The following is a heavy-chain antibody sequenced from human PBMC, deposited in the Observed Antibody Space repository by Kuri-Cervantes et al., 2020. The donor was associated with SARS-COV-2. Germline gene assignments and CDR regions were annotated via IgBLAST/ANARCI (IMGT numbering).Heavy chain of an antibody. CDR1: GGSISSGSYY. J-gene: IGHJ4*02. CDR3: ARDRPDRGAASIVVPAAILFDY. V-gene: IGHV4-61*02. D-gene: IGHD2-2*02. CDR2: IYTSGST. Sequence: SETLSLTCTVSGGSISSGSYYWSWIRQPAGKGLEWIGRIYTSGSTNYNPPLKSRVTISVDTSKNQFSLKLSSVTAADTAVYYCARDRPDRGAASIVVPAAILFDYWGQGTLVTVSS.